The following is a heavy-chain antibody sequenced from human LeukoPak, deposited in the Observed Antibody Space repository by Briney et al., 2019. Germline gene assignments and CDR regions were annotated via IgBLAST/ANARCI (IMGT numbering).Heavy chain of an antibody. J-gene: IGHJ4*02. D-gene: IGHD6-13*01. V-gene: IGHV3-74*01. CDR2: IHSDGSTT. CDR3: ARGGSTRADY. CDR1: GFTFSNYW. Sequence: GGSLRLSCAASGFTFSNYWMHWVRQAPGKGLVWVSRIHSDGSTTSYADSVKGRFTISRDNANNTLYLQMNSLRAEDTAVYYCARGGSTRADYWGQGTLATVSS.